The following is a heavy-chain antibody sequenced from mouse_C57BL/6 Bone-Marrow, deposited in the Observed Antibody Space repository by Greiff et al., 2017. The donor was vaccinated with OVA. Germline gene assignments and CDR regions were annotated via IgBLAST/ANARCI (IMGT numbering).Heavy chain of an antibody. CDR1: GYTFTDYY. CDR3: ARSRYYGSSSFDY. D-gene: IGHD1-1*01. J-gene: IGHJ2*01. CDR2: INPYNGGT. Sequence: VQLQQSGPVLVKPGASVKMSCKASGYTFTDYYMNWVKQSHGKSLEWIGVINPYNGGTSYNQKFKGKATLTVDKSSSTAYMELNSLTSEDSAVYYCARSRYYGSSSFDYWGQGTTLTVSS. V-gene: IGHV1-19*01.